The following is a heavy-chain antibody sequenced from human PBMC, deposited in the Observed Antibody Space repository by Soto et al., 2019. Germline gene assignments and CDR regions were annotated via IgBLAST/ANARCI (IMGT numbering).Heavy chain of an antibody. J-gene: IGHJ4*02. CDR2: ITFSGNT. CDR1: GGSFSGYY. Sequence: PSETLSLTCGASGGSFSGYYWSWIRPPPGKGLEWIGEITFSGNTNYNPSLKSRVTISVDTSKNQFSLKLSSVTAADTAVYYCARHDGSGWYLVYWGQGTLVTVSS. V-gene: IGHV4-34*01. D-gene: IGHD6-19*01. CDR3: ARHDGSGWYLVY.